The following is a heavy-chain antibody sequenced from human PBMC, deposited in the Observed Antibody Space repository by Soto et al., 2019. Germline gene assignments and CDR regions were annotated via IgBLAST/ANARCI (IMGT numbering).Heavy chain of an antibody. Sequence: LRLSCAASGFTFSSYAMSWVRQAPGKGLEWVSAISGSGGSTYYADSVKGRFTISRDNSKNTLYLQMNSLRAEDTAVYYCANNDFWSGYSDYYGMDVWGQGTTVTVSS. CDR1: GFTFSSYA. D-gene: IGHD3-3*01. V-gene: IGHV3-23*01. CDR3: ANNDFWSGYSDYYGMDV. CDR2: ISGSGGST. J-gene: IGHJ6*02.